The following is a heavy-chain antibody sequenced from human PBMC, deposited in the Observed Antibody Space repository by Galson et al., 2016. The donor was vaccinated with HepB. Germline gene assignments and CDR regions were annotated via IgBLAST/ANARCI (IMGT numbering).Heavy chain of an antibody. D-gene: IGHD2-21*02. CDR1: GYTFTSYD. J-gene: IGHJ4*02. Sequence: SVKVSCKASGYTFTSYDVNWVRQATGRGLEWMGWMNPNSGNTGSAQKFQGRVTMSINTSISTAYMELTSLRSEDTAIYYCARSPSDSKFDYWGQGTLVTVSS. CDR2: MNPNSGNT. V-gene: IGHV1-8*01. CDR3: ARSPSDSKFDY.